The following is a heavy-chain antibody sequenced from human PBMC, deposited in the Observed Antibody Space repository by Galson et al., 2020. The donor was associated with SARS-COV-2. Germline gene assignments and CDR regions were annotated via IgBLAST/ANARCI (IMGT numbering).Heavy chain of an antibody. CDR3: ARVRYYDVLTGYIVDV. V-gene: IGHV1-2*02. CDR2: INPKSDGT. J-gene: IGHJ6*02. D-gene: IGHD3-9*01. Sequence: ASVKVSCKASGYTFTDYYIHWVRQAPGQGLEWMGWINPKSDGTNYAQKFEGRVTMTRDTSITTAYMELSRLRADDTAVYYCARVRYYDVLTGYIVDVWGQGTMVTVSS. CDR1: GYTFTDYY.